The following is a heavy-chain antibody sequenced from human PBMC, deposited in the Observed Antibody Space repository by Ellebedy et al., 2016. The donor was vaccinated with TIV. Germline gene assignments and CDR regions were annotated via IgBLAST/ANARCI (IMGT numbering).Heavy chain of an antibody. Sequence: GGSLRLXXVAPGFRFSNYAMTWVRQAPGKGLQWVSAISAGGLSAYYADPVKGRFTISRDKSKNTLYLQMNSLRAEDTAVYYCAKGAVTMHYYYGMDVWGQGTTVTVS. CDR2: ISAGGLSA. CDR3: AKGAVTMHYYYGMDV. J-gene: IGHJ6*02. CDR1: GFRFSNYA. V-gene: IGHV3-23*01. D-gene: IGHD4-17*01.